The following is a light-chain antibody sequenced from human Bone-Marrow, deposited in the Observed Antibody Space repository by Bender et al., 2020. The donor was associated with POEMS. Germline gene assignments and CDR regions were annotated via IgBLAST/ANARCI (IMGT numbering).Light chain of an antibody. CDR2: EDN. Sequence: QSALTQPASVSGSPGQSITISCTGTSSDVGSYNLVSWYQHHPGKAPKLMIYEDNERPSGVSNRFSGSKSGNTASLAISGLQSEDEADYYCAAWDDSLNGRVVFGGGTKLTVL. CDR3: AAWDDSLNGRVV. J-gene: IGLJ2*01. V-gene: IGLV2-14*02. CDR1: SSDVGSYNL.